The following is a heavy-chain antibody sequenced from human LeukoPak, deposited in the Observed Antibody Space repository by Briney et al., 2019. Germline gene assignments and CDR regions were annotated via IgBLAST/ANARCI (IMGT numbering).Heavy chain of an antibody. CDR1: GFTFSSYS. V-gene: IGHV3-21*01. D-gene: IGHD3-3*01. J-gene: IGHJ5*02. CDR3: ARAKNVPTGFWEGFPLTNWFDP. Sequence: GGSLRLSCAASGFTFSSYSMNWVRQAPGKGLEWVSSISSSSSYIYYADSVKGRFTISRDNAKNSLYLQMNSLRAEDTAVYYCARAKNVPTGFWEGFPLTNWFDPWGQGTLVTVSS. CDR2: ISSSSSYI.